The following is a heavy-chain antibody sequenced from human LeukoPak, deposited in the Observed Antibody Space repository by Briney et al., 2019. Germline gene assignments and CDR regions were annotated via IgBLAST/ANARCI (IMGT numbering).Heavy chain of an antibody. Sequence: PSETLSLTCTVSGGSISSSSYYWGWIRQPPGKGLEWIGSIYYSGSTYYNPSLKIRVTISVDTSKSQFSLKLSSVTAADTAVYYCEKYHTGGDGFDYGGREPLVTVS. V-gene: IGHV4-39*01. CDR2: IYYSGST. CDR3: EKYHTGGDGFDY. CDR1: GGSISSSSYY. D-gene: IGHD2-21*01. J-gene: IGHJ4*02.